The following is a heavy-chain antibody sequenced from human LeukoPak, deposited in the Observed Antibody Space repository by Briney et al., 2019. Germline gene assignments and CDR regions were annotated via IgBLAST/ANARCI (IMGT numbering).Heavy chain of an antibody. Sequence: PSETLSLTCTVSGGSISSSSYYWGWIRQPPGKGLEWIGSIYYSGSTYYNPSLKSRVTISVDTSKNQFSLKLSSVTAADTAVYYCARDQTLYSNYGIDYWGQGTLVTVSS. CDR1: GGSISSSSYY. CDR3: ARDQTLYSNYGIDY. CDR2: IYYSGST. J-gene: IGHJ4*02. D-gene: IGHD4-11*01. V-gene: IGHV4-39*07.